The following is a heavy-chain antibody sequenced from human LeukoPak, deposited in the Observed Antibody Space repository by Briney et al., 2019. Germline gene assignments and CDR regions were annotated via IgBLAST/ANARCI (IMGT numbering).Heavy chain of an antibody. D-gene: IGHD1-26*01. CDR3: ARDLSGTGATTLAY. CDR1: GGSISRGTYY. Sequence: SQTLSLTCTVSGGSISRGTYYWSWIRQPAGKGPQWIGRISTRGSTHYNPSLESRLTISIDTSKNQFSLKLSSVTAADTAVYYCARDLSGTGATTLAYWGLGTLVTVSS. CDR2: ISTRGST. V-gene: IGHV4-61*02. J-gene: IGHJ4*02.